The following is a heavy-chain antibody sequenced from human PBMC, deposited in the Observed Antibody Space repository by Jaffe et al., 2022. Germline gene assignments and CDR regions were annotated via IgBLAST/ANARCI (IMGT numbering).Heavy chain of an antibody. CDR2: IYWDDDK. D-gene: IGHD3-10*01. CDR1: GFSLSTSGVG. J-gene: IGHJ4*02. CDR3: ARYYYGSGSYYFDY. Sequence: QITLKESGPTLVKPTQTLTLTCTFSGFSLSTSGVGVGWIRQPPGKALEWLALIYWDDDKRYSPSLKSRLTITKDTSKNQVVLTMTNMDPVDTATYYCARYYYGSGSYYFDYWGQGTLVTVSS. V-gene: IGHV2-5*02.